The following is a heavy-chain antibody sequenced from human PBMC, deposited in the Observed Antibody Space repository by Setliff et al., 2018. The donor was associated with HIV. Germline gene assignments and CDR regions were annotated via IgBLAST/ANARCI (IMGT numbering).Heavy chain of an antibody. J-gene: IGHJ3*01. Sequence: SETLSLTCSVSGGSISSGSYYWTWIRQPAGKGPEWIGHIYTNGYTNYSPSLKSRVTISVDTSKNQFSLRLTSVTAADTAVYYCARAPPGIQNDAFDVWGQGTMVTVSS. CDR2: IYTNGYT. CDR1: GGSISSGSYY. CDR3: ARAPPGIQNDAFDV. V-gene: IGHV4-61*09.